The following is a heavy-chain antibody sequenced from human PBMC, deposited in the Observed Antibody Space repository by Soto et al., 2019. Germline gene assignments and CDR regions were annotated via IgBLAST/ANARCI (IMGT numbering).Heavy chain of an antibody. V-gene: IGHV1-2*04. J-gene: IGHJ3*02. CDR1: GYTFTGYY. Sequence: EASVKVSCKASGYTFTGYYMHWVRQAPGQGLEWMGWINPNSGGTNYAQKFQGWVTMTRDTSISTAYMELSRLRSDDTAVYYCARAADFWSGYYPTLGAFDIWGQGTMVTVSS. D-gene: IGHD3-3*01. CDR2: INPNSGGT. CDR3: ARAADFWSGYYPTLGAFDI.